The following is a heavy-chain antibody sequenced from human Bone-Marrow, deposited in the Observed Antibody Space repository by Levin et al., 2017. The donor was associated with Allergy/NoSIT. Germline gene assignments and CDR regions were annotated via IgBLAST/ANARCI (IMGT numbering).Heavy chain of an antibody. CDR1: GFTFDTSP. CDR3: AKDQAGGRGY. CDR2: ISASGTVT. J-gene: IGHJ4*02. D-gene: IGHD3-16*01. V-gene: IGHV3-23*01. Sequence: GESLKISCTASGFTFDTSPMSWLRQAPGKALEWVSCISASGTVTYYPDSLKGRFTISRDNSKNTVYLQMNTLRAEDPAVYYCAKDQAGGRGYWGQGTLVTVSS.